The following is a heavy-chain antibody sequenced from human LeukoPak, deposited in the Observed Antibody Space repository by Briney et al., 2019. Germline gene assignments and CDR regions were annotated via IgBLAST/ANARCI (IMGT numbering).Heavy chain of an antibody. J-gene: IGHJ4*02. CDR1: GGSISSGGYY. Sequence: SQTLSLTCTVSGGSISSGGYYWSWIRQPPGKGLEWIGYIYHSGSTYYNPSLKSRVTISVDRSKNQFSLKLSSVTAADTAVYYCASTHCSSTSCYLQFDYWGQGTLVTVSS. CDR2: IYHSGST. D-gene: IGHD2-2*01. V-gene: IGHV4-30-2*01. CDR3: ASTHCSSTSCYLQFDY.